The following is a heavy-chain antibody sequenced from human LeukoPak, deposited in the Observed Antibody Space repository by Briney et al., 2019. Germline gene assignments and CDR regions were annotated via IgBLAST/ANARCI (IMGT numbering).Heavy chain of an antibody. J-gene: IGHJ4*02. CDR3: ARDNNADY. CDR2: ISYDGRKK. Sequence: GGSLRLSCAASGFTFSNYAMHWVRQAPGKGLEWVAVISYDGRKKYIADSVKGRFTISRDNSKNTLYLQMNSLTAEDTADYYCARDNNADYWGQGTLVTASS. D-gene: IGHD1/OR15-1a*01. CDR1: GFTFSNYA. V-gene: IGHV3-30*04.